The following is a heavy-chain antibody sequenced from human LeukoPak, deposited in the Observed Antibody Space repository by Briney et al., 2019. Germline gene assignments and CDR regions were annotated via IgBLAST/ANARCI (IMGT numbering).Heavy chain of an antibody. Sequence: GVSLRLSCAASGFTFSSYAMSWVRQAPGKGLEWVSAISGSGGSTYYADSVKGRFTISRDNSKNTLYLQMNSLRAEDTAVYYCAKWGGSSGQYYFDYWGQGTLVTVSS. V-gene: IGHV3-23*01. D-gene: IGHD6-19*01. CDR2: ISGSGGST. CDR1: GFTFSSYA. CDR3: AKWGGSSGQYYFDY. J-gene: IGHJ4*02.